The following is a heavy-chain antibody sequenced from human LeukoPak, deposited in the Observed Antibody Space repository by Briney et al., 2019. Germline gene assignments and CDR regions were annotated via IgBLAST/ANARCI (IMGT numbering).Heavy chain of an antibody. CDR1: GGSFSGYY. D-gene: IGHD6-13*01. CDR2: INHSGST. CDR3: ARVGWRQQRYYYYYMDV. V-gene: IGHV4-34*01. J-gene: IGHJ6*03. Sequence: PSETLSLTCAVYGGSFSGYYWSWIRQPPGKGLEWIGEINHSGSTNYNPSLKSRVTISVDTSKNQFSLKLSSVTAADTAVYYCARVGWRQQRYYYYYMDVWGKGTTVTVSS.